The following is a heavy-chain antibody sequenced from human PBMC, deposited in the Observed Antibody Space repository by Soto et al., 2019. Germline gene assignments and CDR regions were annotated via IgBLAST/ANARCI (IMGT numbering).Heavy chain of an antibody. D-gene: IGHD6-19*01. CDR3: ARMYSSGWYEQYYFDY. Sequence: GGSLRLSCAASGFTFSSYGMHWVRQAPGKGLEWVAVIWYDGSNKYYADSVKGRFTISRDNSKNTLYLQMNSLRAEDTAVYYYARMYSSGWYEQYYFDYWGQGTLVTVSS. CDR1: GFTFSSYG. V-gene: IGHV3-33*01. J-gene: IGHJ4*02. CDR2: IWYDGSNK.